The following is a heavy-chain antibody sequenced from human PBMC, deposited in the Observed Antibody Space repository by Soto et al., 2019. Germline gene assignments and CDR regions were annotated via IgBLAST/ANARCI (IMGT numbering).Heavy chain of an antibody. D-gene: IGHD3-16*02. J-gene: IGHJ3*02. CDR1: GFTFTSSA. CDR2: IVVGSGNT. Sequence: SGKVSCKGSGFTFTSSAVQRVRQARGQRLEWIGWIVVGSGNTNYAQKFQERVTITRDMSTSTAYMELSSLRSEDTAVYCCAANSPHDYVWGSYRLFGAFDILGQGTMVTVSS. V-gene: IGHV1-58*01. CDR3: AANSPHDYVWGSYRLFGAFDI.